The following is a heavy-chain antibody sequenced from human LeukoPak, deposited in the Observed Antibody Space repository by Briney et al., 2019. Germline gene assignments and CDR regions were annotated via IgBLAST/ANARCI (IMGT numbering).Heavy chain of an antibody. Sequence: GASVKVSCKASGYTFTSYGISRVRQAPGQGLEWMGWISAYNGNTNYAQKLQGRVTMTTDTSTSTAYMELRSLRSDDTAVYYCARGPLYCSGGSCYSSAFDIWGQGTMVTVSS. CDR3: ARGPLYCSGGSCYSSAFDI. CDR1: GYTFTSYG. D-gene: IGHD2-15*01. CDR2: ISAYNGNT. V-gene: IGHV1-18*01. J-gene: IGHJ3*02.